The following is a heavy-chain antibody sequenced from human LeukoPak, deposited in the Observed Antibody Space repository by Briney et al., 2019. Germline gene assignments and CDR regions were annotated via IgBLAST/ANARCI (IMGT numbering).Heavy chain of an antibody. CDR3: ARTYYFGSGSYHFDY. CDR1: GGSISSYY. D-gene: IGHD3-10*01. Sequence: PSETLSLTSTVSGGSISSYYWSWIRQPPGKGLEWIGYIYSSGSTNYNPSLKSRVTISVDTSKNQFSLKLTSVTAADTAVYYCARTYYFGSGSYHFDYWGQGALVTVSS. J-gene: IGHJ4*02. CDR2: IYSSGST. V-gene: IGHV4-59*08.